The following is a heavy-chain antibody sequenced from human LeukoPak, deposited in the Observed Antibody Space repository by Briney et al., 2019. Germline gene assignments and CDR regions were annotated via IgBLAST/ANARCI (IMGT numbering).Heavy chain of an antibody. J-gene: IGHJ4*02. CDR2: IIPIFGTA. D-gene: IGHD5-18*01. Sequence: SVTVSCKASGGTFSSYAISWVRQAPGQGLEWMGGIIPIFGTANYAQKFQGRVTITADESTSTAYMELSSLRSEDTAVYYCARGKNTAMEIDYWGQGTLVTVSS. CDR3: ARGKNTAMEIDY. V-gene: IGHV1-69*13. CDR1: GGTFSSYA.